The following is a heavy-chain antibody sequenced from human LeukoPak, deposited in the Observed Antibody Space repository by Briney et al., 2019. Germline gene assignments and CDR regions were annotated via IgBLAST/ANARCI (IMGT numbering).Heavy chain of an antibody. D-gene: IGHD3-22*01. CDR1: GYILTELS. CDR3: ATHSSGYYYVNPLWQH. Sequence: GASVTVSCKVSGYILTELSMHWVRQAPGKGLEWMEGFDPEDGETIYAQKFQGRITMTEDTSTDTAYMELSSLRSEDTAVYYCATHSSGYYYVNPLWQHWGQGTLVTVSS. J-gene: IGHJ1*01. CDR2: FDPEDGET. V-gene: IGHV1-24*01.